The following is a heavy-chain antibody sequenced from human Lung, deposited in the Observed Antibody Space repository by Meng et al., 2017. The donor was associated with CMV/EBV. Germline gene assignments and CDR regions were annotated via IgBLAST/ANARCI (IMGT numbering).Heavy chain of an antibody. J-gene: IGHJ6*02. V-gene: IGHV3-30*04. CDR3: ARGIKEWSYFYYHAMAV. CDR2: VSYDGSHK. CDR1: GFTFSSSA. D-gene: IGHD3-3*01. Sequence: GGSLRLXXAASGFTFSSSAMHWVRQAPGKGLEWVAVVSYDGSHKYYADSVKGRFTISRDNSKNSLYLQMNSLRPEDTAVYYCARGIKEWSYFYYHAMAVWGHRSXVTVAS.